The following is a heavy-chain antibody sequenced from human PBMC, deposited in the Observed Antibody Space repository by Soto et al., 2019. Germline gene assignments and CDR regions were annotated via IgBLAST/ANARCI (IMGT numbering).Heavy chain of an antibody. CDR3: AAARPDYYYYYMDV. CDR1: GFTFSSYD. Sequence: PGGSLRLSCAASGFTFSSYDMHWVRQATGKGLEWVSAIGTAGDTYYPGSVKGRFTISRENAKNSLYLQMNSLRAGDTAVYYCAAARPDYYYYYMDVWGKGTTVTVSS. V-gene: IGHV3-13*01. J-gene: IGHJ6*03. CDR2: IGTAGDT. D-gene: IGHD6-6*01.